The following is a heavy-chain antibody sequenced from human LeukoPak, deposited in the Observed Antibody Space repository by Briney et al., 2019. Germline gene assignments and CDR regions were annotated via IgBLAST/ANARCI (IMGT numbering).Heavy chain of an antibody. V-gene: IGHV1-18*01. CDR1: GYTFTSYG. CDR3: ARDIVVVPADNRYYYYGMDV. J-gene: IGHJ6*02. D-gene: IGHD2-2*01. Sequence: GASVKVSCKASGYTFTSYGISWVRQAPGQGLEWMGWISAYNGNTNYAQKLQGRVTMTTDTSTSTAYMELRSLRSDDTAVYYCARDIVVVPADNRYYYYGMDVWGQGTTVTVSS. CDR2: ISAYNGNT.